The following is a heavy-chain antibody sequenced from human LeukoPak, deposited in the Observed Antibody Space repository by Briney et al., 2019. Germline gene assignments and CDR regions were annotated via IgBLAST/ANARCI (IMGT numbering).Heavy chain of an antibody. CDR3: ARAASGSYRGDFDY. J-gene: IGHJ4*02. D-gene: IGHD1-26*01. CDR1: GYTFTGYY. Sequence: GASVKVSCKASGYTFTGYYMHWVRQAPGQGLEWMGWINPNSGGTNYAQKFQGRVTMTRDMSTSTVYMELSSLRSEDTAVYYCARAASGSYRGDFDYWGQGTLVTVSS. V-gene: IGHV1-2*02. CDR2: INPNSGGT.